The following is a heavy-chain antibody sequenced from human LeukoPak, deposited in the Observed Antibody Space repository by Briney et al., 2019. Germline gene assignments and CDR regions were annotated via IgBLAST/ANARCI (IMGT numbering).Heavy chain of an antibody. J-gene: IGHJ3*02. V-gene: IGHV3-33*01. CDR1: GFTFSSYG. CDR3: ASDYYDSSGPAEDAFDI. CDR2: IWYDGSNK. Sequence: GGSLRLSCAASGFTFSSYGMHWVRQAPGKGLEWVAVIWYDGSNKYYADSVKGRFTISRDNSKNTLYLQMDSLRAEDTAVYYCASDYYDSSGPAEDAFDIWGQGTMVTVSS. D-gene: IGHD3-22*01.